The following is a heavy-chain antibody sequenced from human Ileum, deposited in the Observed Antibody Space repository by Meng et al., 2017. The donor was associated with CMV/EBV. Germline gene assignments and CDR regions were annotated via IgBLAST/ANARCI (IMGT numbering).Heavy chain of an antibody. CDR3: ARRVGGWFDP. Sequence: SETLSLTCTVSGGSVNGYYWSWIRQPPGKGLEYIANIYYSGSTKYNPSLQSRVTISVDTSKNEFSLKLNSVTAADTAVYYCARRVGGWFDPWGQGTLVTVSS. V-gene: IGHV4-59*02. J-gene: IGHJ5*02. CDR1: GGSVNGYY. CDR2: IYYSGST.